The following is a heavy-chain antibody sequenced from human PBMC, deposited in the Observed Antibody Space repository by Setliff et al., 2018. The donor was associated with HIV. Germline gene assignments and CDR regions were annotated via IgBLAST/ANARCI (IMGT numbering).Heavy chain of an antibody. V-gene: IGHV4-59*11. CDR2: IYYSGST. J-gene: IGHJ4*02. Sequence: KPSETLSLTCTVSGGSIFSHYWSWIRQPPGKGLEWIGYIYYSGSTNYNPSLKSRVTISVDTSKNQLSLKLSSVTAADTAVYYCASTGGYSYGFFDSWGQGALVTVPQ. D-gene: IGHD5-18*01. CDR3: ASTGGYSYGFFDS. CDR1: GGSIFSHY.